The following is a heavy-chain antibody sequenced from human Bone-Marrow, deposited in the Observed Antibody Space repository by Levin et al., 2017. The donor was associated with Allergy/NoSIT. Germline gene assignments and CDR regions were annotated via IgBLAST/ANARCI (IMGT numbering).Heavy chain of an antibody. CDR1: GITFSNYG. CDR3: ATDFRLSLDS. CDR2: ISNDGNSQ. V-gene: IGHV3-30*03. D-gene: IGHD3-9*01. Sequence: QSGGSLRLSCAASGITFSNYGMHWVRQAPGQGLEWVAVISNDGNSQYYADSVKGRFVISRDNDKNTLFLQMSKLTTEDTAVYYCATDFRLSLDSWGQGTRVTVSS. J-gene: IGHJ5*01.